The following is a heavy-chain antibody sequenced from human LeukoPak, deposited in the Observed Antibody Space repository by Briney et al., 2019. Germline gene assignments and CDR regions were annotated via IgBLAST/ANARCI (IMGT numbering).Heavy chain of an antibody. D-gene: IGHD6-13*01. CDR3: AKRGYTDSWTHSPFDY. CDR1: GDSISSSSYY. CDR2: IYHSGGT. Sequence: PSETLSLTCTVPGDSISSSSYYWGWIRQPPGKGLEWIGSIYHSGGTYYNPSLTSRVTISVDTSKKQFSLKLTSVTASDTAVYYCAKRGYTDSWTHSPFDYWGQGTLVTVSS. V-gene: IGHV4-39*01. J-gene: IGHJ4*02.